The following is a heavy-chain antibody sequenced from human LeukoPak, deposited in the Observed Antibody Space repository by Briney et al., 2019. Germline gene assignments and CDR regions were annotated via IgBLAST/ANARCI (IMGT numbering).Heavy chain of an antibody. V-gene: IGHV1-3*01. J-gene: IGHJ4*02. CDR3: ASARGGNFDFVG. Sequence: ASVTVSCKASGYTFTSHAMHWVRQAPGQSLEWMGWINAGNGNTKYSQKFQGRVTITRDTSASTAYMELSSLRSEDTAVYYCASARGGNFDFVGWGQGTLVTVSS. CDR2: INAGNGNT. CDR1: GYTFTSHA. D-gene: IGHD3-9*01.